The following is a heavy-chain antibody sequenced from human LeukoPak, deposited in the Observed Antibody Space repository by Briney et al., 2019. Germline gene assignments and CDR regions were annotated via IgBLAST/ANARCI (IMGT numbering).Heavy chain of an antibody. J-gene: IGHJ6*04. CDR1: GFTFDTYW. D-gene: IGHD3-10*02. CDR2: INQDGSAK. Sequence: GGSLRLSCAVTGFTFDTYWMSWVRQVPGKGLEWVANINQDGSAKYYVDSVKDRFTISRDNAKNSLYLQMNSLRAEDTAVYYCAELGITMIGGVWGKGTTVTISS. V-gene: IGHV3-7*01. CDR3: AELGITMIGGV.